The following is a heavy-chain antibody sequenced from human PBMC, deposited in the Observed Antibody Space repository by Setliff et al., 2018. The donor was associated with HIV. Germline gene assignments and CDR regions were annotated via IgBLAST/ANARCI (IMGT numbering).Heavy chain of an antibody. CDR2: IYYSGST. D-gene: IGHD3-22*01. J-gene: IGHJ4*02. V-gene: IGHV4-59*12. Sequence: SETLSLTCTVSDGSFSSDYWTWIRQTPGKGLEWIGYIYYSGSTKYNPSLTSRVTISVDTSKNQFSLKLSSVTAADTAVYYCARDRLTYYFDYWGQGILVTVSS. CDR3: ARDRLTYYFDY. CDR1: DGSFSSDY.